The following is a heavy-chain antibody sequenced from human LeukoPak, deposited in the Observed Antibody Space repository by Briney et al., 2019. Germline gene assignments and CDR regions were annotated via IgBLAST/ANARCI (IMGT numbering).Heavy chain of an antibody. Sequence: GGSLRLSCAVSGFTFSNYWMSWVRQAPGKGLKWVANIKQDGSEKYHVDPVRGRFTISRDNAKNSLYLQMNSLRAEDTAVYYCAKVGTDSVWPWDYWGQGTLVTVSS. J-gene: IGHJ4*02. CDR2: IKQDGSEK. CDR1: GFTFSNYW. D-gene: IGHD2-21*02. CDR3: AKVGTDSVWPWDY. V-gene: IGHV3-7*01.